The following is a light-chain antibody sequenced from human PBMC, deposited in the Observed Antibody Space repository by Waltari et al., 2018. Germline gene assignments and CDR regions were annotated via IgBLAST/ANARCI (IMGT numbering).Light chain of an antibody. CDR2: DAS. Sequence: IVLTQSPATLSLSPGEGATLSCRASQSVSTYLAWYQQKPGQAPWLLIYDASKRATGIPARFSGTGSGTDFTLTISSLEPEDFAVYYCQQRTNWETFGQGTKVDIK. J-gene: IGKJ1*01. CDR1: QSVSTY. V-gene: IGKV3-11*01. CDR3: QQRTNWET.